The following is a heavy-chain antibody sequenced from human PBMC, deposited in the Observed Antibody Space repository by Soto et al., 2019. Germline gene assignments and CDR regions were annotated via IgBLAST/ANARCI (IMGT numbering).Heavy chain of an antibody. CDR1: GFTFSRYG. V-gene: IGHV3-30*18. D-gene: IGHD3-10*01. Sequence: QVQLVESGGGVVQPGRSLRLSCAASGFTFSRYGMHWVRQAPGKWLEWVAVISYDGSNKYYANSVKGRFTISRDNSKNKLYLQMNSLRAEDTAVYYCAKGSKPRYYSYGMDVWGQGTTFTVS. CDR2: ISYDGSNK. CDR3: AKGSKPRYYSYGMDV. J-gene: IGHJ6*02.